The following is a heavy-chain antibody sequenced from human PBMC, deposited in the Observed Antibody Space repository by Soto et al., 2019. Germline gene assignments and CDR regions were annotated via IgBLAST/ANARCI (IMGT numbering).Heavy chain of an antibody. CDR1: GFTFSSSA. J-gene: IGHJ4*02. CDR2: ISGSGGGT. V-gene: IGHV3-23*01. CDR3: AKAIGEAYFDILTGYCLDF. Sequence: GGSLRLSCAASGFTFSSSAMSWVRQAPGKGLEWVSAISGSGGGTYYEDSVKGRFTISRGNSKNTLYLQMNSLRAEGTAVYNYAKAIGEAYFDILTGYCLDFWGQGTLVTVSS. D-gene: IGHD3-9*01.